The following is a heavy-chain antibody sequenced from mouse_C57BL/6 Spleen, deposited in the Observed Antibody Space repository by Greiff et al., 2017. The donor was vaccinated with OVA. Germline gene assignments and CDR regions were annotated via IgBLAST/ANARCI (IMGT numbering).Heavy chain of an antibody. CDR2: IDPSDSYT. D-gene: IGHD1-1*01. CDR3: ARITTVGKDY. Sequence: VKLQQPGAELVIPGASVKLSCKASGYTFTSYWMHWVKQRPGRGLEWIGEIDPSDSYTNYNQKFKGKSTLTVDKSSSTAYMQLSSLTSEDSAVYYCARITTVGKDYWGQGTSVTVSS. CDR1: GYTFTSYW. J-gene: IGHJ4*01. V-gene: IGHV1-69*01.